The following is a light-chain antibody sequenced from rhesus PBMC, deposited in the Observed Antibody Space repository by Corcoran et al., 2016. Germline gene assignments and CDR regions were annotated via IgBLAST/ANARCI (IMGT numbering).Light chain of an antibody. J-gene: IGKJ3*01. CDR3: QQYYSSPFA. CDR1: QRLFYISNHKNY. CDR2: WAS. V-gene: IGKV4-1*01. Sequence: DIVMTQSPDSLAVSLGERVTINCKSNQRLFYISNHKNYLVWLQQKPGQAPKLLIYWASTRESGVPNRFSGSGSGTDFTLAISSLQAKDVAMYYWQQYYSSPFAFGPGAKLDIK.